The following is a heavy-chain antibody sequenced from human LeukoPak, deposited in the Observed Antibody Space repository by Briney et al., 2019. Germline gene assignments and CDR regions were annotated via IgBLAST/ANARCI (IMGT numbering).Heavy chain of an antibody. Sequence: GGSLRLSCAASGFTFSSYSMNWVRQAPGKGLEWVSSISSSSSYIYYADSVKGRFTISRDNAKNSLYLQMNSLRAEDTALYYCAKDYYYDSSGYYGPIDYWGQGTLVTVSS. J-gene: IGHJ4*02. V-gene: IGHV3-21*04. CDR1: GFTFSSYS. CDR3: AKDYYYDSSGYYGPIDY. D-gene: IGHD3-22*01. CDR2: ISSSSSYI.